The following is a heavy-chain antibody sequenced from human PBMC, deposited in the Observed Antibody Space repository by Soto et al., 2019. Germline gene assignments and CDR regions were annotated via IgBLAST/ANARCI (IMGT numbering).Heavy chain of an antibody. V-gene: IGHV1-46*01. Sequence: ASVKVSCKASGFTSTNYFLHWVRQAPRQGLEWMGIISPYDGNTNYVQSLQGRVTMTSDTSTSTVYMELSSLRSEDTAVYYCARGDGRGSSGFYYYYGKDVWGHGTTVTVSS. CDR3: ARGDGRGSSGFYYYYGKDV. J-gene: IGHJ6*02. CDR2: ISPYDGNT. D-gene: IGHD6-25*01. CDR1: GFTSTNYF.